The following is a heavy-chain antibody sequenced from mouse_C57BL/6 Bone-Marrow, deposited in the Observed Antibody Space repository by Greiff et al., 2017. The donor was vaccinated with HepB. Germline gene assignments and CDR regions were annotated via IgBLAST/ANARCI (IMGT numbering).Heavy chain of an antibody. Sequence: EVKLMESGGGLVQPGESLKLSCESYEYEFPSYDMSWVRKTPEKRLELVAAINSDGGSTDYPDTMERRSIISRDNTTKTLYLQMSSLRSEDAAVYDYASRGGWAYDFDYWGQGTTLTVSS. CDR1: EYEFPSYD. D-gene: IGHD3-3*01. J-gene: IGHJ2*01. CDR3: ASRGGWAYDFDY. CDR2: INSDGGST. V-gene: IGHV5-2*03.